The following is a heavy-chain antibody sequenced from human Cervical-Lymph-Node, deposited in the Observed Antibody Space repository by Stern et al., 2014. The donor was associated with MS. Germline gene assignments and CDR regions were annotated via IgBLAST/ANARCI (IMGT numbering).Heavy chain of an antibody. V-gene: IGHV1-18*01. Sequence: QVQLVQSGPEVKKPGASVKVSCKASGHTTTSYGISWVRQAPGQGLEWMGWVSAHNGNTNYVQKLQGRVTMTTDTSTSTAYMELRSLRSDDTAMYYCATFIATAGTFNYWGQGTLVIVSS. J-gene: IGHJ4*02. CDR3: ATFIATAGTFNY. D-gene: IGHD6-25*01. CDR2: VSAHNGNT. CDR1: GHTTTSYG.